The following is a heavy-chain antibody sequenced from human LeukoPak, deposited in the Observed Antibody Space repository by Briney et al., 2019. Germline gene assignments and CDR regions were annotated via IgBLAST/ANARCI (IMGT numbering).Heavy chain of an antibody. CDR3: AKDDHYFASGYFDY. Sequence: GGSLRLSCAASGFTVSSNYMNWVRQAPGKGLEWVSVISDSGAYTYYADSVKGRFTISRDDSKNTLYLQMNSLRAEDTAVYFCAKDDHYFASGYFDYWGQGTLVTVSS. V-gene: IGHV3-23*01. CDR2: ISDSGAYT. CDR1: GFTVSSNY. D-gene: IGHD3-10*01. J-gene: IGHJ4*02.